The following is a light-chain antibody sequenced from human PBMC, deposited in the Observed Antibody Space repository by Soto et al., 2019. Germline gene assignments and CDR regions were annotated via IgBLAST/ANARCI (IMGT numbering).Light chain of an antibody. V-gene: IGLV1-47*01. J-gene: IGLJ2*01. Sequence: QSVLTQPPSASGTPGQRVTISFSGSSSNIGSNYVYWYQQLPGTAPQLLIYRNNQRPSGVPDRFSGSKSGTSASLAISGLRSEDEADYYCAAWDDSLSGLFGGGTKLTVL. CDR1: SSNIGSNY. CDR3: AAWDDSLSGL. CDR2: RNN.